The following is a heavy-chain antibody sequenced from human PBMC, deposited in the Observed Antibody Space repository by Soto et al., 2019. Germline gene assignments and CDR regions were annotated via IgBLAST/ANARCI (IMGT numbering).Heavy chain of an antibody. CDR3: ARDLGRYNYQTGFDY. D-gene: IGHD5-18*01. CDR1: DGSIRRYY. V-gene: IGHV4-59*01. Sequence: KPSETLSLTCTVSDGSIRRYYWSWIRQPPGKGLEWIGYIYYSGTTNYNPSLKSRVTISVDTSKNQFSLKLNSVTAADTAVYYCARDLGRYNYQTGFDYWGQGTLVTVSS. CDR2: IYYSGTT. J-gene: IGHJ4*02.